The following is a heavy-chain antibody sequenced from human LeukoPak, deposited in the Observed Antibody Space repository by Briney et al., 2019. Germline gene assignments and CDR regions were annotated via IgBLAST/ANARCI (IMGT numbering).Heavy chain of an antibody. Sequence: GSLRLSCAASGFTFSSYAMSWVRQAPGKGLEWVSAISGSGGSTYYADSVKGRFTISRDNSKNTLYLQMNSLRAEDTVVYYCAKDLSGSLVGATIDYWGQGTLVTVSS. J-gene: IGHJ4*02. CDR2: ISGSGGST. V-gene: IGHV3-23*01. CDR1: GFTFSSYA. CDR3: AKDLSGSLVGATIDY. D-gene: IGHD1-26*01.